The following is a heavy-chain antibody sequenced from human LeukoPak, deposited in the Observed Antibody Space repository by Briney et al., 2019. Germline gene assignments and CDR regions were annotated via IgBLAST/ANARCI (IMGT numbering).Heavy chain of an antibody. V-gene: IGHV3-49*04. Sequence: GSLRLSCTASGFTFGDYAMSWVRQAPGKGLEWVGFIRSKAYGGTTEYAASVKGRFTISRDDSKSIAYLQIHSLKTEDTAVYYCTRGDGSGSFWGQGTLVTVSS. CDR2: IRSKAYGGTT. D-gene: IGHD3-10*01. CDR3: TRGDGSGSF. J-gene: IGHJ4*02. CDR1: GFTFGDYA.